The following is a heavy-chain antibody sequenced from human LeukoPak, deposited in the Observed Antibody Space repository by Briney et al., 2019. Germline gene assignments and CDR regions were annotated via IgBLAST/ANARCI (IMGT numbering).Heavy chain of an antibody. V-gene: IGHV1-2*06. CDR2: INPNSGGT. CDR1: GYTFTDYY. Sequence: ASVKVSCKASGYTFTDYYIHWVRQAPGQGLEWMGRINPNSGGTNYAQKFQGRVTMTRGTSISTAYMELSRLRSDDTAVYCCARAYYDSSGLGFDYWGQGTLVTVSS. D-gene: IGHD3-22*01. CDR3: ARAYYDSSGLGFDY. J-gene: IGHJ4*02.